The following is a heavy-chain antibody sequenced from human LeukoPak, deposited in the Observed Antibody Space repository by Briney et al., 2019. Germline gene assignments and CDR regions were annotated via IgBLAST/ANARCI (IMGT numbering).Heavy chain of an antibody. Sequence: PSQTLSLTCTVSGGSISSGSYYWSWIRQLAGKGLEWIGRIYTSGSTNYNPSLKSRVTISIDTSKNQFSLKLSSVTAADTAVHYCARKGATVTTGYALDYWGQGTLVTVSS. D-gene: IGHD4-17*01. CDR1: GGSISSGSYY. CDR3: ARKGATVTTGYALDY. V-gene: IGHV4-61*02. CDR2: IYTSGST. J-gene: IGHJ4*02.